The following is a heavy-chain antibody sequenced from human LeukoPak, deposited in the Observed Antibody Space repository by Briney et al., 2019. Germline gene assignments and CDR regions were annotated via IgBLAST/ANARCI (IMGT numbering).Heavy chain of an antibody. V-gene: IGHV3-30*02. CDR1: GFTFSSYG. CDR3: AKDPQLRDWNYEY. CDR2: IRYDGSNK. D-gene: IGHD1-7*01. J-gene: IGHJ4*02. Sequence: GGSLRLSCAASGFTFSSYGMHWVRQAPGKGLEWVAFIRYDGSNKYYADSVKGRFTISRDNSKNTLYLQMNSLRAEDTAVYYCAKDPQLRDWNYEYWGQGTLVTVSS.